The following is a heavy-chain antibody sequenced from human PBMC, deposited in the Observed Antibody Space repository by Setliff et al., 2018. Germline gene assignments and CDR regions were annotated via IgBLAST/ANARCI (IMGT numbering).Heavy chain of an antibody. Sequence: GGSLRLSCADSGFTFSRYWMHWVRQAPGKGLVWVSRLNEDGSTTTYADSVKGRFTISRDNAKNTLYLQMNSLRAEDTAVYYCARDLSGRSDYWGQGTLVTVSS. V-gene: IGHV3-74*03. CDR2: LNEDGSTT. D-gene: IGHD3-3*01. CDR1: GFTFSRYW. CDR3: ARDLSGRSDY. J-gene: IGHJ4*02.